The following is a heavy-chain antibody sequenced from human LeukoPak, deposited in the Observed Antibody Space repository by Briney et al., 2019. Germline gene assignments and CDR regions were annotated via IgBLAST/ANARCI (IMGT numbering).Heavy chain of an antibody. CDR1: GFTFSNYA. CDR2: ISSNGGST. CDR3: ARDLPPSDAFDI. J-gene: IGHJ3*02. Sequence: GGSLRLSCAASGFTFSNYAMHWVRQAPGKGLEYVSAISSNGGSTYYANSVKGRFTISRDNSKNTLYLQMGSLRAGDMAVYYCARDLPPSDAFDIWGQGTMVTVSS. V-gene: IGHV3-64*01.